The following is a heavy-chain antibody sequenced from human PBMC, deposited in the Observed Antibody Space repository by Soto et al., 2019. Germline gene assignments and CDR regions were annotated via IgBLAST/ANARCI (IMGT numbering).Heavy chain of an antibody. CDR1: GFTFSDHY. D-gene: IGHD1-7*01. J-gene: IGHJ3*02. Sequence: PGGTLRLSCAASGFTFSDHYMDWVRQAPGKGLEWVGRTRNKANSYTTEYAASVKGRFTISRDDSKNSLYLQMNSLKTEDTAVYYCARDAAGITGTTGAFDIWGQGTMVTVSS. CDR2: TRNKANSYTT. CDR3: ARDAAGITGTTGAFDI. V-gene: IGHV3-72*01.